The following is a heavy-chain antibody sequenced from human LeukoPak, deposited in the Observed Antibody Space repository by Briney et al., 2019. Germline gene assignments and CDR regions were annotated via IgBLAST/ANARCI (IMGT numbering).Heavy chain of an antibody. CDR1: GGSISSSSYY. V-gene: IGHV4-39*07. Sequence: SETLSLTCTVSGGSISSSSYYWGWIRQPPGKGLEWIGSIYYSGSTYYNPSLKSRVTISVDTSKNQFSLKLSSVTAADTAVYYCARGEDCSGGSCPNWFDPWGQGTLVTVSS. CDR3: ARGEDCSGGSCPNWFDP. J-gene: IGHJ5*02. D-gene: IGHD2-15*01. CDR2: IYYSGST.